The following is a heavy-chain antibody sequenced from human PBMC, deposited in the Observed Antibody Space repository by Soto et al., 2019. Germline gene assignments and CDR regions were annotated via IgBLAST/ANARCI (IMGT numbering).Heavy chain of an antibody. Sequence: VQLVESGGGVVQPGRSLRLSCAASGFTFSSYAMHWVRQAPGKGLEWVAVISYDGSNKYYADSVKGRFTISRDNSKNTLYLQMNSLRAEDTAVYYCARDFGVWFGELLSLSRYYGMDVWGQGTTVTVSS. CDR2: ISYDGSNK. CDR3: ARDFGVWFGELLSLSRYYGMDV. D-gene: IGHD3-10*01. V-gene: IGHV3-30-3*01. J-gene: IGHJ6*02. CDR1: GFTFSSYA.